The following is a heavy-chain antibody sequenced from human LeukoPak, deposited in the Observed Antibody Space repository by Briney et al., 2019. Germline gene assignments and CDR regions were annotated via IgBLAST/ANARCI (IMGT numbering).Heavy chain of an antibody. J-gene: IGHJ4*02. Sequence: SETLSLTCTVYGGSISSYYWSWIRQPAGKGLEWIWRIYTSGSTNYNPSLKSRVTISVDTSKNQFSLKLSSVTAADTAVYYCARARRYFDWLFSFDYWGQGTLVTVSS. CDR1: GGSISSYY. CDR3: ARARRYFDWLFSFDY. D-gene: IGHD3-9*01. CDR2: IYTSGST. V-gene: IGHV4-4*07.